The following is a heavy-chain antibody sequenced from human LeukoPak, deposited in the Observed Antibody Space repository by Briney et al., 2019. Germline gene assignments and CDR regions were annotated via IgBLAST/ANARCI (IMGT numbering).Heavy chain of an antibody. D-gene: IGHD3-16*01. CDR1: GDSFSSYY. CDR3: GRLGGPGGL. Sequence: SETLTLTCTVSGDSFSSYYWSWIRQPPGKGLEWIAYIYHSGTTNYNPYLESRVTILIVTTKNQFSLRLRPMTAADTAVTYCGRLGGPGGLWGQGTLVTVSS. J-gene: IGHJ4*02. V-gene: IGHV4-59*08. CDR2: IYHSGTT.